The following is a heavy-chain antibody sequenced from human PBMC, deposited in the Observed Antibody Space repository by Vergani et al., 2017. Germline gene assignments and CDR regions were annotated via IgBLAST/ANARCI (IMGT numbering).Heavy chain of an antibody. CDR3: FYRKSECATTSCFYPFYYYYYMDV. Sequence: QITLKESGPTLVKPTQTLTLTCTFSGFSLNTRGVSVAWIRQPPGKALDWLALIYWNDDQRYSPSLNNRVTITKDTSKNQVVVTMTNMDYVETGTYYFFYRKSECATTSCFYPFYYYYYMDVWGKGTTVTVSS. D-gene: IGHD2-2*01. CDR2: IYWNDDQ. CDR1: GFSLNTRGVS. V-gene: IGHV2-5*04. J-gene: IGHJ6*03.